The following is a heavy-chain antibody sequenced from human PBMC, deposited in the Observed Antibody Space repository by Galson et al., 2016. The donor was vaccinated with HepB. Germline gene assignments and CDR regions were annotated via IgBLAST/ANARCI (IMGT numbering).Heavy chain of an antibody. CDR2: TYYRPKWYT. V-gene: IGHV6-1*01. Sequence: CAISGDSVSTIYATWDWVRQSPSRGLEWLGRTYYRPKWYTDYALSVTSRISSNPETPKTQFSLQLSSVTREDTAVYYCVRLVGNSWFDSWGQGTLVTVSS. J-gene: IGHJ5*01. CDR3: VRLVGNSWFDS. CDR1: GDSVSTIYAT.